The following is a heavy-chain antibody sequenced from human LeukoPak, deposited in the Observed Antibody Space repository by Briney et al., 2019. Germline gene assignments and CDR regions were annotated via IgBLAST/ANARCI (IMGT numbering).Heavy chain of an antibody. V-gene: IGHV1-46*01. Sequence: ASVKVSCKASGYTFTSYYMHWVRQAPGQGLEWMGIINPSGGSTSYAQKFQGRVTMTRDTSTSIVYMELSSLRSEDTAVYYCARDLTPYGGNCELDYWGQGTLVTVSS. J-gene: IGHJ4*02. D-gene: IGHD2-21*01. CDR2: INPSGGST. CDR1: GYTFTSYY. CDR3: ARDLTPYGGNCELDY.